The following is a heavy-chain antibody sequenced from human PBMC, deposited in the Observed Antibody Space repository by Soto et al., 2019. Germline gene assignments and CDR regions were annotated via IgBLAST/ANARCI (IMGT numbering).Heavy chain of an antibody. J-gene: IGHJ5*02. D-gene: IGHD3-10*01. CDR2: IYTSGST. V-gene: IGHV4-4*07. CDR3: ARFNYGSGSPPLERWFDP. CDR1: GGSISSYY. Sequence: SETLSLTCTVSGGSISSYYWSWIRQPAGKGLEWIGRIYTSGSTNYNPSLKSRVTMSVDTSKNQFSLKLSSVTAADTAVYYCARFNYGSGSPPLERWFDPWGQGTLVTVSS.